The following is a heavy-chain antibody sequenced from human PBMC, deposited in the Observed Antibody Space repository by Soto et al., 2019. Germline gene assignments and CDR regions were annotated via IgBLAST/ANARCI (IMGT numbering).Heavy chain of an antibody. J-gene: IGHJ6*02. CDR2: IYPGDSDT. CDR3: ATRAGYDFWSGYYKQDYYYYYGMDV. Sequence: GESLKISCKGSGYSFTSYWIGWVRQMPGKGLEWMGIIYPGDSDTRYSPSSQGQVTISADKSISTAYLQWSSLKASDTAMYYCATRAGYDFWSGYYKQDYYYYYGMDVWGQGTTVTVSS. D-gene: IGHD3-3*01. CDR1: GYSFTSYW. V-gene: IGHV5-51*01.